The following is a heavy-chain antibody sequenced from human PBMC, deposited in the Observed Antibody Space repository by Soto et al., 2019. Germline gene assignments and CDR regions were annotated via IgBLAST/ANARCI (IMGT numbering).Heavy chain of an antibody. CDR2: ISSSSSYI. V-gene: IGHV3-21*01. J-gene: IGHJ3*02. CDR1: GFTFSSYS. Sequence: PGGSLRLSCAASGFTFSSYSMNWVRQAPGKGLEWVSSISSSSSYIYHADSVKGRFTISRDNAKNSLYLQMNSLRAEDTAVYYCAGDFTIWGQGTMVTVSS. CDR3: AGDFTI.